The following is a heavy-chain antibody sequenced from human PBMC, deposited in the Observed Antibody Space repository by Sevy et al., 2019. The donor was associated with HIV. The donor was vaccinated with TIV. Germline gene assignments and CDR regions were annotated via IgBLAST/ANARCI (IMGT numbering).Heavy chain of an antibody. V-gene: IGHV3-30*18. CDR1: GFTFSDYG. CDR3: AKKDAAEYSPNYYYYGMDV. J-gene: IGHJ6*02. CDR2: ISYDGSNK. Sequence: GGSLRLSCVVSGFTFSDYGMHWVRQAPGQGLEWVAVISYDGSNKYYADSVKGRFTVSRDNSKNTLYLQMNSLRVEDTAVYYCAKKDAAEYSPNYYYYGMDVWGQGTTVTVSS. D-gene: IGHD6-6*01.